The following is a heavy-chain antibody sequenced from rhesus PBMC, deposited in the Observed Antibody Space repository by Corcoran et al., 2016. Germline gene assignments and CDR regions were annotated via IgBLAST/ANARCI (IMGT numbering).Heavy chain of an antibody. CDR3: ARARTWNNWED. CDR2: IYGSGGHT. Sequence: QVQLQESGPGLVKPSETLPLTCAVSGASIPSDFWSWIRPAPGQGLEWIGRIYGSGGHTADNPSLKSRVTISIDTSKNQFSLKLNSVTAADTAVYYCARARTWNNWEDWGQGVLVTVSS. V-gene: IGHV4S2*01. CDR1: GASIPSDF. D-gene: IGHD1-20*01. J-gene: IGHJ4*01.